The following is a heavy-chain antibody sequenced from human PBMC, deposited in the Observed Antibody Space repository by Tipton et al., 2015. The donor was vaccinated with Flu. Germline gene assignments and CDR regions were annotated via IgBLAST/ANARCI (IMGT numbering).Heavy chain of an antibody. CDR2: IYTSGNT. CDR1: GGSLSGYY. D-gene: IGHD6-19*01. Sequence: TLSLTCNVSGGSLSGYYWSWIRQPAGKGLEWIGRIYTSGNTNYSPSLKSRVTMSVVTSKNQFSLKLSSMTAADTAVYYCARGQGNSGWRYFDYWGQGTLVTVSS. CDR3: ARGQGNSGWRYFDY. J-gene: IGHJ4*02. V-gene: IGHV4-4*07.